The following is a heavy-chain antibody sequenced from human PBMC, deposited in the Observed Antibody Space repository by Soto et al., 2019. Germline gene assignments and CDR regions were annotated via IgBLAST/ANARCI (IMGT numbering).Heavy chain of an antibody. Sequence: QVHLVQSEAEVRKPGASVKVSCKGSGYTFTSYGIAWVRQAPGQGLEWMGWISAHNDNTNYAQKVQGRVTVTRDTYTSTAYMELRNLRSDDTAVYYCARGRYGDYWGQGALVTVSS. V-gene: IGHV1-18*01. CDR1: GYTFTSYG. CDR3: ARGRYGDY. J-gene: IGHJ4*02. D-gene: IGHD1-1*01. CDR2: ISAHNDNT.